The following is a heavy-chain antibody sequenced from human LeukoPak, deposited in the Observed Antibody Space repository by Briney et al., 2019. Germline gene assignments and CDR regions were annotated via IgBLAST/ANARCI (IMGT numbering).Heavy chain of an antibody. V-gene: IGHV1-69*13. J-gene: IGHJ3*02. CDR3: AILGYCSSTSCSSYNWNYMDAFDI. CDR2: IIPIFGTA. Sequence: GASVKVSCKVSGYTLTELSMHWVRQAPGQGLEWMGGIIPIFGTANYAQKFQGRVTITADESTSTAYMELSSLRSEDTAVYYCAILGYCSSTSCSSYNWNYMDAFDIWGQGTMVTVSS. D-gene: IGHD2-2*01. CDR1: GYTLTELS.